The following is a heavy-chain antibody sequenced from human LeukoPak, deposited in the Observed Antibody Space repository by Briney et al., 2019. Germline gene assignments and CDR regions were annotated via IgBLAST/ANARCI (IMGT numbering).Heavy chain of an antibody. J-gene: IGHJ5*02. V-gene: IGHV4-4*07. CDR3: AREEGNWFDP. CDR1: GDSINNYD. CDR2: IWTGGST. Sequence: PSDTLSITCTVTGDSINNYDWSWIRQAAGEGLEWIGHIWTGGSTKYNPSLKSRVTMSADTSKNQLSLKLYSVTAADTAVYYCAREEGNWFDPWGQGSLVAVSS. D-gene: IGHD3-10*01.